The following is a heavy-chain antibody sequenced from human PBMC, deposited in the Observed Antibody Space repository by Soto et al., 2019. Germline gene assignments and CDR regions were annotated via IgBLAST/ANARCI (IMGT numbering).Heavy chain of an antibody. V-gene: IGHV3-23*01. J-gene: IGHJ6*02. CDR2: ISSGSSGSSYI. Sequence: PGGSLRLSCAASGFTFSSYAMSWVRQAPGKGLEWVSAISSGSSGSSYIYYADSVKGRFTVSRDNANNSLYLQMNSLRAEDTAVYYCARFSNVYCSTTSCYYYNYAIDVWGQGTTVT. D-gene: IGHD2-2*01. CDR1: GFTFSSYA. CDR3: ARFSNVYCSTTSCYYYNYAIDV.